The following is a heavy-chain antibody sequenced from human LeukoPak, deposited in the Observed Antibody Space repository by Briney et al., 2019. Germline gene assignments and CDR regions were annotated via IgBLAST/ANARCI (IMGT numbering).Heavy chain of an antibody. CDR2: ISGSGGTT. V-gene: IGHV3-23*01. Sequence: GGSLRISFEASGFTFSDYWIHWVRQAPGKGLEWVSAISGSGGTTHYADSVKGRFTISRDNSKNTLYLQMNSLRVEDTAVYYCAKPFIVGATGYYYYYMDVWGKGTTVTVAS. CDR3: AKPFIVGATGYYYYYMDV. J-gene: IGHJ6*03. D-gene: IGHD1-26*01. CDR1: GFTFSDYW.